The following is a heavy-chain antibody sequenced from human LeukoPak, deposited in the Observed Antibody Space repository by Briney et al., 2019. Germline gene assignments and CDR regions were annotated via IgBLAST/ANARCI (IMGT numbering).Heavy chain of an antibody. CDR3: ARDPRVSGSSSI. CDR1: GFTFSSYS. Sequence: PEGSLRLSCAASGFTFSSYSMNWVRQAPGKGLEWVSSISSSSSYIYYADSVKGRFTISRDNAKNSLYLQMNSLRAEDTAVYYCARDPRVSGSSSIWGQGTMVTVSS. V-gene: IGHV3-21*04. CDR2: ISSSSSYI. D-gene: IGHD1-26*01. J-gene: IGHJ3*02.